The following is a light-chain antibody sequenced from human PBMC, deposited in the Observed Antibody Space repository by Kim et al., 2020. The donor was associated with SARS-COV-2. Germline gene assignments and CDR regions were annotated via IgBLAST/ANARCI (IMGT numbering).Light chain of an antibody. Sequence: SASVGDRVTITCRASHYISYYLNWYQQKPGKAPKLLIYAASSLQSVVPSRFSGSGSGTDFTLTISSLQPEDFATYYCQQSYTIITFGQGTRLEIK. CDR2: AAS. CDR1: HYISYY. J-gene: IGKJ5*01. V-gene: IGKV1-39*01. CDR3: QQSYTIIT.